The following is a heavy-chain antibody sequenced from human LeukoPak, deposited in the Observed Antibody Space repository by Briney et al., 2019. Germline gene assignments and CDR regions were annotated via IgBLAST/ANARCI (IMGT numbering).Heavy chain of an antibody. D-gene: IGHD3-22*01. CDR2: IYADGGGGGT. CDR1: GVTVSTNY. V-gene: IGHV3-53*01. Sequence: GGSLRLSCAVSGVTVSTNYMGWVRQAPGKGLEWVSVIYADGGGGGTYYADSVKGRFTISRDNSKNTLYLQMNSLRAEDTAVYYCAKISSPSNYYDSSGYYAPRVQRSAFDIWGQGTMVTVSS. CDR3: AKISSPSNYYDSSGYYAPRVQRSAFDI. J-gene: IGHJ3*02.